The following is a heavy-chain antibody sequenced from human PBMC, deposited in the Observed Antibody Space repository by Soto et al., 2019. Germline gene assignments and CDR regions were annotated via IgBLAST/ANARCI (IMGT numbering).Heavy chain of an antibody. D-gene: IGHD6-19*01. CDR1: GGSSSSGGFS. V-gene: IGHV4-30-2*01. J-gene: IGHJ4*02. CDR3: ASQFSDCFDY. CDR2: IYHSGST. Sequence: SETLSLTCAVSGGSSSSGGFSCNWIRQPPGKGLEWIGYIYHSGSTYFNPSLKSRVTMSVDRSTKQFSLKLSSVTAADTAVYYCASQFSDCFDYWGQGTPVTVSS.